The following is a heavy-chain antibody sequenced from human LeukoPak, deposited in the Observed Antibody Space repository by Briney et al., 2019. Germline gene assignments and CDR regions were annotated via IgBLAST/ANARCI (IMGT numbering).Heavy chain of an antibody. Sequence: ASVKVSCKASGGTFSSYAISWVRQAPGQGLEWMGGIIPIFGTANYAQKFQGRVTITADESTSTAYMELSSLRSEDTAVYYCATAIPLYYYDSSGYSEYFQHWGQGTLVTVSS. CDR2: IIPIFGTA. CDR3: ATAIPLYYYDSSGYSEYFQH. CDR1: GGTFSSYA. D-gene: IGHD3-22*01. J-gene: IGHJ1*01. V-gene: IGHV1-69*13.